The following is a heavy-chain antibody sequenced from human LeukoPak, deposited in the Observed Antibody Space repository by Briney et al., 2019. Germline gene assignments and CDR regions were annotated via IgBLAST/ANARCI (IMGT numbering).Heavy chain of an antibody. Sequence: SETLSLTCAVYGGSLSSYYWSLIRQPPGKGLEWIGEINDSGSTNYSPSLKSRVSISLDTSKNQFSLILRSVTASDTAMYYCARRMYGIGLVLDYWGQGALVTVSS. CDR1: GGSLSSYY. J-gene: IGHJ4*02. CDR3: ARRMYGIGLVLDY. V-gene: IGHV4-34*01. CDR2: INDSGST. D-gene: IGHD6-19*01.